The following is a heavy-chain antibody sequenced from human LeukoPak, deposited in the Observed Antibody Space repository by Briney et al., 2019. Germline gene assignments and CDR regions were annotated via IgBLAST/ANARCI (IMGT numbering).Heavy chain of an antibody. CDR1: GGSISSGSYY. J-gene: IGHJ5*02. V-gene: IGHV4-61*02. CDR3: ARDGGQAETYYYGSGSTNWFDP. CDR2: IYTSGST. Sequence: PSETLSLTCTVSGGSISSGSYYWSWIRQPAGKGLEWIGRIYTSGSTNYNPSLKSRVTMSVDTSKNQFSLKLSSVTAADTAVYYCARDGGQAETYYYGSGSTNWFDPWGQGTLVTVSS. D-gene: IGHD3-10*01.